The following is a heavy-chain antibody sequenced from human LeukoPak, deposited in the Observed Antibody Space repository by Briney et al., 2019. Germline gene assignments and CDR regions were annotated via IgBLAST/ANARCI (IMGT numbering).Heavy chain of an antibody. D-gene: IGHD6-13*01. CDR1: GFTFPDYT. CDR3: AKAPTEYGSSWYRYFDY. J-gene: IGHJ4*02. CDR2: LSWNSGSI. V-gene: IGHV3-9*01. Sequence: GGSLRLSCAASGFTFPDYTMHWVRQDPGKGLEWVSSLSWNSGSIRYADSVKGRFPISRDNAKPSLYLQMNSLRAEDTALYYCAKAPTEYGSSWYRYFDYWGQGTLVTVSS.